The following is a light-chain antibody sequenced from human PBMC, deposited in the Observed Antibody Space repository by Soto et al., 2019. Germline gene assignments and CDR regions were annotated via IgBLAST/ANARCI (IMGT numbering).Light chain of an antibody. Sequence: SALTPPASVSGSPGQSITISCTGTSSDVGNYIFVSWYRQHPGKAPKLMIYDINNRPSGVSNRFSGSKSGNTASLTISGLQAEDEADYYCVSYTTSASYVFGTGTKVTVL. J-gene: IGLJ1*01. CDR3: VSYTTSASYV. CDR2: DIN. V-gene: IGLV2-14*01. CDR1: SSDVGNYIF.